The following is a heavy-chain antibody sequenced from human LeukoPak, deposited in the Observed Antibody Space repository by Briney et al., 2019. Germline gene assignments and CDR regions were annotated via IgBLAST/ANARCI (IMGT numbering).Heavy chain of an antibody. CDR2: ICKDGSQA. Sequence: GGSLRLSCEVSGFTFSTYWMGWVRQAPGKGLEWVANICKDGSQAYYLDSVKGRFTISRDNTKNSLFLQMNSLRAEDTAMYYCAGFYGGNRLGFDYWGQGTLVTVSP. J-gene: IGHJ4*02. CDR1: GFTFSTYW. D-gene: IGHD4-23*01. V-gene: IGHV3-7*01. CDR3: AGFYGGNRLGFDY.